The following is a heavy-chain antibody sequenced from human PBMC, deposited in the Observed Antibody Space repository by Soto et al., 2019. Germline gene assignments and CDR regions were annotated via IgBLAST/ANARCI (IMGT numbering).Heavy chain of an antibody. CDR3: VREAYIGYGHAIDP. J-gene: IGHJ5*02. CDR1: CVTIITYY. CDR2: NYHSGTT. D-gene: IGHD5-12*01. Sequence: PSETLSLTCAFSCVTIITYYWSWIRQPPGKGLEWIGYNYHSGTTNYHPSLKSRVTISVDTSKNQFSLRLTSVTAAETAIYYCVREAYIGYGHAIDPWGQGTLVTVSS. V-gene: IGHV4-59*01.